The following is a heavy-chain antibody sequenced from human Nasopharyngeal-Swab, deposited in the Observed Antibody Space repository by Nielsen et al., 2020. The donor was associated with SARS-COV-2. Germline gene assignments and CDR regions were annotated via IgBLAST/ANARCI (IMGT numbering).Heavy chain of an antibody. D-gene: IGHD6-13*01. Sequence: SLKISCAASGFTFDDYAMHWVRQAPGKGLEWVSGISWNSGSIGYADSVKGRFTISRDNSKTTLYLQMNSLRAEDTAVYYCARAGWGYSSSWYIYYYYGMDVWGQGTTATVSS. CDR2: ISWNSGSI. V-gene: IGHV3-9*01. CDR3: ARAGWGYSSSWYIYYYYGMDV. CDR1: GFTFDDYA. J-gene: IGHJ6*02.